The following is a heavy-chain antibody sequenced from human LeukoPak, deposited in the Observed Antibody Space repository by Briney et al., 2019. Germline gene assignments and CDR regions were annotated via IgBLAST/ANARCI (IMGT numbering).Heavy chain of an antibody. D-gene: IGHD3-10*01. Sequence: SVKVSCKASGGTFSSYAISWVRQAPGQGLEWMGGIIPIFGTASYAQKFQGRVTITTDESTSTAYMELSSLRSEDTAVYYCARATVSTMVRGVICYMDVWGKGTTVTVSS. CDR1: GGTFSSYA. CDR3: ARATVSTMVRGVICYMDV. J-gene: IGHJ6*03. V-gene: IGHV1-69*05. CDR2: IIPIFGTA.